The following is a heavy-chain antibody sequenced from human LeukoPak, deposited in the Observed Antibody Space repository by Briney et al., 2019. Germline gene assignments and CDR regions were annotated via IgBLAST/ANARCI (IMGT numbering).Heavy chain of an antibody. CDR1: GFTFSSYS. Sequence: KSGGSLRLSCAASGFTFSSYSMNLVRQAPGKGLEWVSSISSSSSYIYYADSVKGRFTISRDNAKNSLYLQMNSLRAEDTAVYYCARAASDYDSRSDAFDIWGQGTMVTVSS. V-gene: IGHV3-21*01. J-gene: IGHJ3*02. CDR3: ARAASDYDSRSDAFDI. D-gene: IGHD3-22*01. CDR2: ISSSSSYI.